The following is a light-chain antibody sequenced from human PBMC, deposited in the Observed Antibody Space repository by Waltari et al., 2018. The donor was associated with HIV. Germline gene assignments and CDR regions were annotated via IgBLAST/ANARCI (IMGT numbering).Light chain of an antibody. V-gene: IGLV1-47*01. Sequence: QSVLTQPPSASGAPGQRDTMSCSGSSSNIGGNYVYWYQHLPGSAPKLLISRNNNRPSGVPDRFSGSKSGTSASLAISGLRSEDEADYYCAAWDDSLSGVLFGGGTKLTVL. CDR1: SSNIGGNY. CDR2: RNN. J-gene: IGLJ3*02. CDR3: AAWDDSLSGVL.